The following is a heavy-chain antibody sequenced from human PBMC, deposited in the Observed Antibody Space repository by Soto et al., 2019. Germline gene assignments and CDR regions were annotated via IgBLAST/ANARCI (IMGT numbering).Heavy chain of an antibody. V-gene: IGHV3-48*01. D-gene: IGHD4-17*01. CDR3: ARIGRLRWGDY. CDR2: ISSSSSTI. J-gene: IGHJ4*02. CDR1: GFTFSSYS. Sequence: EVQLVESGGGLVQPGGSLRLSCAASGFTFSSYSMNWVRQAPGKGLEWVSYISSSSSTIYYADSVKGRFTISRDNAKNSRYLQMNSLRAEDTAVYYCARIGRLRWGDYWGQGTLVTVSS.